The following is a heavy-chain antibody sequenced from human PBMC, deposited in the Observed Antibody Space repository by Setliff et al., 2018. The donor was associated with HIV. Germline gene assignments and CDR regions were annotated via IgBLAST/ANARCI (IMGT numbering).Heavy chain of an antibody. Sequence: GESLKISCKGSGYSFTDYWIGWVRQMPGKGLGWMGIIYPGDSDTRYSPSFQGQVTMSADKSITSAYLQWSSLKASDTAMYYCARRPSGGWDHFFDYWGQGTLVTVSS. CDR3: ARRPSGGWDHFFDY. D-gene: IGHD6-19*01. CDR2: IYPGDSDT. V-gene: IGHV5-51*01. CDR1: GYSFTDYW. J-gene: IGHJ4*02.